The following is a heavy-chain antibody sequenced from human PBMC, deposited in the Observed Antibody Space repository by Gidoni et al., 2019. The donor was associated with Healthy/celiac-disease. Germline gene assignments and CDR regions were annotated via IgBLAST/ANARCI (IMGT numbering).Heavy chain of an antibody. Sequence: QVQLVESGGVLGKPGGSLRRSCAASGLTFSDYYMSWIRQAPGKGLEWVSYISSSSSYTNYADPVKGRFTISRDNAKNSLYLQMNSLRAEDTAVYYCARVTRGYDSSEMYYFDYWGQGTLVTVSS. V-gene: IGHV3-11*06. CDR3: ARVTRGYDSSEMYYFDY. CDR2: ISSSSSYT. D-gene: IGHD3-22*01. CDR1: GLTFSDYY. J-gene: IGHJ4*02.